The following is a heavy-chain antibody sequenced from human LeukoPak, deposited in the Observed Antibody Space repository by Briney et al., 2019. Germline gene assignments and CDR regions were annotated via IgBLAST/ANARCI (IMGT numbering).Heavy chain of an antibody. CDR2: IYTSGST. D-gene: IGHD5-24*01. V-gene: IGHV4-4*07. CDR1: GGSISSYY. Sequence: SETLSLTCTVSGGSISSYYWSWIRQPAGKGLEWIGRIYTSGSTNYNPSLKSRVTMSVDTSKNQFSLKLSSVTAADTAVYYCARDGYIPAWNWFDPWGQGTLVTVSS. J-gene: IGHJ5*02. CDR3: ARDGYIPAWNWFDP.